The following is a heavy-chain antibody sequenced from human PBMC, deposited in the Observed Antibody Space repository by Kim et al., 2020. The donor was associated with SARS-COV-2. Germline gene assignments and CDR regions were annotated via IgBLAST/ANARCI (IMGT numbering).Heavy chain of an antibody. D-gene: IGHD6-13*01. CDR3: ASHGYSSSWYPTTTFDY. V-gene: IGHV3-48*02. J-gene: IGHJ4*02. Sequence: VKGRFNISRDNPKHSLYLQMNSLRDEDTAVYYCASHGYSSSWYPTTTFDYWGQGTLVTVSS.